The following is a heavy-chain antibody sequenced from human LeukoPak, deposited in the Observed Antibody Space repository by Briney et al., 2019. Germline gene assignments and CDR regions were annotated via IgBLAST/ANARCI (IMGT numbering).Heavy chain of an antibody. CDR1: GFTFNNAW. V-gene: IGHV4-4*02. Sequence: GSLRLSCAVSGFTFNNAWMSWVRQAPGKGLEWISHNGNTEYNPSLKSRVTISIDTSKNQFSLKLSTVTAADTAVYYCATYYVGIGGRGHWGPGTLVTVSS. D-gene: IGHD2-15*01. CDR3: ATYYVGIGGRGH. CDR2: HNGNT. J-gene: IGHJ4*02.